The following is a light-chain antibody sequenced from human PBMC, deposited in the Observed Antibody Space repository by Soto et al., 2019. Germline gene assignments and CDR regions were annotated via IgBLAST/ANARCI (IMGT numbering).Light chain of an antibody. CDR1: QSVSSY. CDR2: DTS. Sequence: EIVLTQSPATLSLSPGDTATLSCRASQSVSSYLAWYRQKPGQAPRLLIYDTSNMAAGIPARFSGSGSGTDFTLTISNLEPGDFAVYYCQQRSFGFPFGPGTNVDI. J-gene: IGKJ3*01. V-gene: IGKV3-11*01. CDR3: QQRSFGFP.